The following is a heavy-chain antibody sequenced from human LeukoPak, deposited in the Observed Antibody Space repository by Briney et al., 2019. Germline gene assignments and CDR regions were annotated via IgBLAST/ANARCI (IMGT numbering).Heavy chain of an antibody. CDR3: ASAKFDF. CDR1: GFTFSKYS. CDR2: TTNTTSIV. J-gene: IGHJ4*02. V-gene: IGHV3-48*01. Sequence: GGSLRLSCTASGFTFSKYSMNWVRQAPGKGLEWVSYTTNTTSIVYYADSVKGRFTISRDNAKNSLYLEMNSLRPEDSAVYYCASAKFDFWGQGTLVTVSS.